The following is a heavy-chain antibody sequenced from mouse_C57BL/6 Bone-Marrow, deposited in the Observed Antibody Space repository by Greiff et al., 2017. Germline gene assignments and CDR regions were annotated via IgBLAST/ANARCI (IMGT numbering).Heavy chain of an antibody. CDR2: IYPRSGNT. CDR3: AREGDGWGFAY. D-gene: IGHD2-3*01. Sequence: VQLQQSGAELARPGASVKLSCKASGYTFTSYGISWVKQRTGQGLEWIGEIYPRSGNTYYNEKFKGKATLTADKSSSAAYMELRSLTAEDSAVYFCAREGDGWGFAYWGQGTLVTVSA. J-gene: IGHJ3*01. CDR1: GYTFTSYG. V-gene: IGHV1-81*01.